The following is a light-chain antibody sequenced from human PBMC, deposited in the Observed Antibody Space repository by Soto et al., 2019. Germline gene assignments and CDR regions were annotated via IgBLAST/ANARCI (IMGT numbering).Light chain of an antibody. Sequence: DIQMTQSPSTLSESVGDRVTITCRASQTISSWLAWYQQKPGKAPKLLIYAASSLQSGVPSRFSGSGSGTDFTLTISSLQPDDFATYYCQQQITFGQGTRLEIK. CDR1: QTISSW. V-gene: IGKV1-5*01. CDR3: QQQIT. CDR2: AAS. J-gene: IGKJ5*01.